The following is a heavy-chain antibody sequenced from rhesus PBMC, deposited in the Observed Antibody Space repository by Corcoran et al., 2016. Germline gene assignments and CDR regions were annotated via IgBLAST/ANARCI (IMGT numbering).Heavy chain of an antibody. D-gene: IGHD6-13*01. CDR1: GYSISNGYY. CDR3: ARRDAAGTFDS. Sequence: QVQLQESGPGLVKPSETLSLTCAVSGYSISNGYYWGCIRQPPGKGLESIGYISGTRGSTYYNPSLKSRVTSSKDTAKYQLSLKLNAVTAADTAVYYCARRDAAGTFDSWGQGVLVTVSS. CDR2: ISGTRGST. J-gene: IGHJ4*01. V-gene: IGHV4-99*01.